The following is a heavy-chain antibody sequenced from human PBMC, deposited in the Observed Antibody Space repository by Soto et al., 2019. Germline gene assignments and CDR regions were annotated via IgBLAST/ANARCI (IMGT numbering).Heavy chain of an antibody. CDR1: GFTFDDYA. CDR3: GKASSSNSWSPIDY. J-gene: IGHJ4*02. D-gene: IGHD3-3*01. CDR2: ISWSTSSI. V-gene: IGHV3-9*01. Sequence: EVQLVESGGGLVEPGTSLRLSCSASGFTFDDYAMHWVRQIPGKGLQWVSGISWSTSSIGYGASLRGRFLISRDNANNSLYLHMNDLRPEDTALYYCGKASSSNSWSPIDYWGQGTMVTVSS.